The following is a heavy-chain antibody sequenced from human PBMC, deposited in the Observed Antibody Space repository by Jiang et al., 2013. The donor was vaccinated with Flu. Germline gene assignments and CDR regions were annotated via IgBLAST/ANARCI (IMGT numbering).Heavy chain of an antibody. Sequence: GAEVKKPGSSVKVSCKASGGTFSSYTISWVRQAPGQGLEWMGRIIPILGIANYAQKFQGRVTITADKSTSTAYMELSSLRSEDTAVYYCARDNRREGTTVTTGGLGWFDPWGQGTLVTVSS. J-gene: IGHJ5*02. CDR1: GGTFSSYT. V-gene: IGHV1-69*04. CDR2: IIPILGIA. D-gene: IGHD4-17*01. CDR3: ARDNRREGTTVTTGGLGWFDP.